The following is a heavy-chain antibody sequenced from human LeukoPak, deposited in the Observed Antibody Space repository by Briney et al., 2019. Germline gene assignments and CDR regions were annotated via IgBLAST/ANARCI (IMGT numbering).Heavy chain of an antibody. J-gene: IGHJ3*02. Sequence: ASVKVSCKASGYTFTSYGISWVRQAPGQGLEWMGWISVYNGITNYAQKLQGRVTMTTDTSTSTAYMELRSLRSDDTAVYYCASPYCSGGTCYAHDAFDIWGQGTMVTVSS. CDR1: GYTFTSYG. CDR2: ISVYNGIT. D-gene: IGHD2-15*01. CDR3: ASPYCSGGTCYAHDAFDI. V-gene: IGHV1-18*01.